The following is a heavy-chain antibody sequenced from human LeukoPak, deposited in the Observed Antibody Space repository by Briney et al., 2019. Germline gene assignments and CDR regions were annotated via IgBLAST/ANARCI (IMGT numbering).Heavy chain of an antibody. CDR2: INHSGST. CDR1: GGSFSGYY. V-gene: IGHV4-34*01. CDR3: ARYSYGYSYFDY. D-gene: IGHD5-18*01. Sequence: PSETLSLTCADHGGSFSGYYWSSIRQPPGKGLECIGEINHSGSTNYNPSLKSRVTISVDTSKNQFSLKLSSVTAADTAVYYCARYSYGYSYFDYWGQGTLVTVSS. J-gene: IGHJ4*02.